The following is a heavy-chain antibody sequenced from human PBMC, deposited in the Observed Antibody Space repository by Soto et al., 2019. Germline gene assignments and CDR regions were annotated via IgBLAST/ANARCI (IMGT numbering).Heavy chain of an antibody. CDR3: ARGRRVPAAMFTTSPQQYYYYMDV. CDR1: GYTFTSYD. CDR2: MNPNSGNT. Sequence: ASVKVSCKASGYTFTSYDINWVRQATGQGLEWMGWMNPNSGNTGYAQKFQGRVTMTRNTSISTAYMELSSLRSEDTAVYYCARGRRVPAAMFTTSPQQYYYYMDVWGKGTTVTVSS. J-gene: IGHJ6*03. V-gene: IGHV1-8*01. D-gene: IGHD2-2*01.